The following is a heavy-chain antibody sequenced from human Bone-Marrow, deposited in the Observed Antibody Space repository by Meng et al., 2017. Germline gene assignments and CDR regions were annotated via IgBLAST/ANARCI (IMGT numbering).Heavy chain of an antibody. CDR3: ARDRITMVRGVSRHPPDSGYYYYGMDV. CDR2: IYTSGST. Sequence: SETLSLTCTVPGGPISSGSYYWSWIRQPAGKGLEWIGRIYTSGSTNYNPSLKSRVTISVDTSKNQFSLKLSSVTATDTAAYNSARDRITMVRGVSRHPPDSGYYYYGMDVWGQGTTVTVSS. V-gene: IGHV4-61*02. J-gene: IGHJ6*02. D-gene: IGHD3-10*01. CDR1: GGPISSGSYY.